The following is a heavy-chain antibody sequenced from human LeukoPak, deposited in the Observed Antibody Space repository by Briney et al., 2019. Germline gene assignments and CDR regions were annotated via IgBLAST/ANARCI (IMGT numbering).Heavy chain of an antibody. Sequence: QPGGSLRLSCAASGFTFSSYWMHWVRQTPEKGPEWLANIKQDGSEEVYVDSVKGRFTVSRDNAQSSLYLEMTRLRAEDTAVYYCARDPYSSSWSYGMDVWGQGTTVTVSS. CDR3: ARDPYSSSWSYGMDV. CDR2: IKQDGSEE. CDR1: GFTFSSYW. D-gene: IGHD6-13*01. J-gene: IGHJ6*02. V-gene: IGHV3-7*05.